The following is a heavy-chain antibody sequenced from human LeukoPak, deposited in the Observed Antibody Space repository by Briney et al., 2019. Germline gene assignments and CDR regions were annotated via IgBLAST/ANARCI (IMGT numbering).Heavy chain of an antibody. Sequence: SQTLSLTCTVSGGSISSGSYYWSWIRQPAGKGLEWIGRIYTSGSTNYNPSLKSRVTISVDTSKNQFSLKLSSVTAADTAVYYCARWGLNFDYWGQGTLVTVSS. CDR3: ARWGLNFDY. J-gene: IGHJ4*02. V-gene: IGHV4-61*02. CDR1: GGSISSGSYY. D-gene: IGHD3-16*01. CDR2: IYTSGST.